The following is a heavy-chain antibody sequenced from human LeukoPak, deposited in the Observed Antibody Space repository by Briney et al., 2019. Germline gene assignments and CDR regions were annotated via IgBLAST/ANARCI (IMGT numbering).Heavy chain of an antibody. CDR2: IYYSGST. Sequence: SETLSLTCTVSGGSISSYYWSWVRQPPGKGLEWIGYIYYSGSTNYNPSLRSRVTISVDTSKNQFSLDLRSVTAADTAVYYCARGPHYHDSSGYSPSYSYAMDVWGQGTTVTVSS. CDR3: ARGPHYHDSSGYSPSYSYAMDV. J-gene: IGHJ6*02. V-gene: IGHV4-59*01. D-gene: IGHD3-22*01. CDR1: GGSISSYY.